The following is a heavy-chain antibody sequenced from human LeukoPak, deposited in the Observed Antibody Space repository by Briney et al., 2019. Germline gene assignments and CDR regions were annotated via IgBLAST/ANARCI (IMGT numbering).Heavy chain of an antibody. V-gene: IGHV3-23*01. D-gene: IGHD4-17*01. CDR2: IRGSGSST. J-gene: IGHJ6*02. Sequence: PGGSLRLSCAASGFTFSTYAMSWVRQAPGKGLEWVSAIRGSGSSTYYAASVKGRFTISRDNSKNTLYLQMNSLRAEDTAVYYCAKDLWVATVTTFGLDVWGQGTTVTVSS. CDR3: AKDLWVATVTTFGLDV. CDR1: GFTFSTYA.